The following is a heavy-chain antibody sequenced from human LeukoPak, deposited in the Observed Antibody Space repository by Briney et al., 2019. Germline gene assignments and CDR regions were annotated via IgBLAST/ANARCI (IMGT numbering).Heavy chain of an antibody. J-gene: IGHJ4*02. Sequence: GGSLRLSCAASGFTFSNYAMHWVRQAPGKGLEWVAVISYDGTNTDYADSVKGRFTISRDNSKNALYLQMNSLRAEDTAVYYCARCRDYDFWSGSAVDYWGQGTLVTVSS. CDR3: ARCRDYDFWSGSAVDY. V-gene: IGHV3-30-3*01. CDR2: ISYDGTNT. D-gene: IGHD3-3*01. CDR1: GFTFSNYA.